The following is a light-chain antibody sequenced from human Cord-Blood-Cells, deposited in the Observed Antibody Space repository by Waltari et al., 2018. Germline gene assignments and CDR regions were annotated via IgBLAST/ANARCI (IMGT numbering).Light chain of an antibody. CDR1: SSVVGSYNL. J-gene: IGLJ3*02. CDR3: SSYAGSSTWV. Sequence: QSALPQPASVSGSPGQSITISCTGTSSVVGSYNLVSWYQQHPGKAPKLMIYEGSKRPSGVSNRFSGSKSGNTASLTTSGLQAEDEADYYCSSYAGSSTWVFGGGTKLTVL. CDR2: EGS. V-gene: IGLV2-23*01.